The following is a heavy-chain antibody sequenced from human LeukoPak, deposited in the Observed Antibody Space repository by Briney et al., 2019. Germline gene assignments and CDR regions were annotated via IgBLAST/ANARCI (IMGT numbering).Heavy chain of an antibody. Sequence: GESLRHSCSPSGLPLDDFAMHWVRQAPGKGLGWVSGIRWYSGSIGYADSVKGRFTISRDNAKNSLYLSMNSLRAEDTALYYCAKDSLLPRTLEHWGQGTLVTVSS. CDR1: GLPLDDFA. CDR2: IRWYSGSI. J-gene: IGHJ4*02. D-gene: IGHD3-22*01. V-gene: IGHV3-9*01. CDR3: AKDSLLPRTLEH.